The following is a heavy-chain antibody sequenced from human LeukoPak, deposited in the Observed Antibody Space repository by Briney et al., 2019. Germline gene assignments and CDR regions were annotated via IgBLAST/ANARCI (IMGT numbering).Heavy chain of an antibody. CDR2: ISSSGSTI. CDR3: AELGITMIGGV. J-gene: IGHJ6*04. D-gene: IGHD3-10*02. V-gene: IGHV3-48*03. Sequence: GGSLRLSCGASGFTFRSYEMHWVRQAPGKGLEWVSYISSSGSTIYYADSVKGRFTISRDNAKNSLYLQMNSLRAEDTAVYYCAELGITMIGGVWGKGTTVTISS. CDR1: GFTFRSYE.